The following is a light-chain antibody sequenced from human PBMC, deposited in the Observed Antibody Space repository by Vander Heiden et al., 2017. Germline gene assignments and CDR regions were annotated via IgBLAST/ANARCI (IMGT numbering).Light chain of an antibody. CDR1: QSVSNN. CDR3: QQYNTWPYT. CDR2: DAA. V-gene: IGKV3-15*01. Sequence: EIVLTQSPASLSVSPGGRATLSCRASQSVSNNLAWYHQKPGQAPRLLIFDAASRATGVPARITASGSGTEFSLTISSLQYEDVASFYCQQYNTWPYTFGQGTKLEIK. J-gene: IGKJ2*01.